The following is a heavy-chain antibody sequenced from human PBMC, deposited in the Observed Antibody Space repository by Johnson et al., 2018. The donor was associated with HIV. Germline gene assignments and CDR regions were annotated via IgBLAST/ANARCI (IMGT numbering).Heavy chain of an antibody. Sequence: VHLVESGGGLAQPGRSLRLSCAASGFRIDDYSMHWVRQVPGKGLEWVSRISWNRDRTDYADSVKGRVTISRDKAKNSLYLQMSSLRPEDTALYYCAKGDLTGWSTDALDIRGQGTMVTVSS. CDR3: AKGDLTGWSTDALDI. CDR1: GFRIDDYS. J-gene: IGHJ3*02. V-gene: IGHV3-9*01. D-gene: IGHD3-9*01. CDR2: ISWNRDRT.